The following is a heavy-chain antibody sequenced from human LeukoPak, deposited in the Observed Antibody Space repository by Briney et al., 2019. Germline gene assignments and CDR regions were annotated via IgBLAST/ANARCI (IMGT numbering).Heavy chain of an antibody. V-gene: IGHV3-30*18. CDR3: AKDSSSWYGDDY. CDR2: ISYDGSNK. CDR1: GFTFSSYG. Sequence: GSLRLSCAASGFTFSSYGMHWVRQAPGKGVEWVAVISYDGSNKYYADSVKGRFTISRDNSKNTLYLQMNSLRAEDTAVYYCAKDSSSWYGDDYWGQGTLVTVSS. J-gene: IGHJ4*02. D-gene: IGHD6-13*01.